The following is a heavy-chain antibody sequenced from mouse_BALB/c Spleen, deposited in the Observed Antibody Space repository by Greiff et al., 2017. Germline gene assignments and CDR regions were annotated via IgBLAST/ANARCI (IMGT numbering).Heavy chain of an antibody. J-gene: IGHJ3*01. V-gene: IGHV1-14*01. CDR2: INPYNDGT. Sequence: EVQLQLSGAELVRPGTSVKMSCKASGYTFTSYVMHWVKQKPGQGLEWIGYINPYNDGTKYNEKFKGKATLTSYKSSSTAYMELSSLTSEDSAVYYCARSYGRSPAYWGQGTLVTVSA. D-gene: IGHD1-1*01. CDR3: ARSYGRSPAY. CDR1: GYTFTSYV.